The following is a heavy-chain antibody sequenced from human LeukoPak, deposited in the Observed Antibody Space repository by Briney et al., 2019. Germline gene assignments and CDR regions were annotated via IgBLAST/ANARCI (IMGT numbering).Heavy chain of an antibody. CDR1: GVSLSGYF. D-gene: IGHD1-1*01. CDR3: ARLRLDYYYMDV. J-gene: IGHJ6*03. CDR2: IHHNGAN. V-gene: IGHV4-34*01. Sequence: PSETLSLTCAVYGVSLSGYFWSWVRQPPGKGLEWVGEIHHNGANNYKPSLKSRVIISRDMSKNQLSLDMRSVTAADTAVYYCARLRLDYYYMDVWGRGTTVTVSS.